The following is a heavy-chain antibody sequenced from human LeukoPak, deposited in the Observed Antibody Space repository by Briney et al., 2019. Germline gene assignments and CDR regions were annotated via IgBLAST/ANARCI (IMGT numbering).Heavy chain of an antibody. CDR2: IIPMLGIA. V-gene: IGHV1-69*04. D-gene: IGHD3-22*01. Sequence: SVKVSCKASGGTFSSYSISWVRQAPGQGLEWMGRIIPMLGIANYAQKFQGRVTITADKSTSTAYMELSSLRSEDTAVYYCARDSSGYLDAFGIWGQGTMVTVSS. J-gene: IGHJ3*02. CDR3: ARDSSGYLDAFGI. CDR1: GGTFSSYS.